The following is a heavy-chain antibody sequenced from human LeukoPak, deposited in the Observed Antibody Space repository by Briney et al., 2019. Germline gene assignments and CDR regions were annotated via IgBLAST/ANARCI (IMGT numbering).Heavy chain of an antibody. CDR2: INHSGST. D-gene: IGHD6-19*01. CDR3: ARISSGWPHCYMDV. Sequence: SETLSLTCAVFGGSFSDYYWTWIRQSPGKGLEWIGEINHSGSTKYNPSLKSRVTISVDTSKKQFSLKLNSVTAADTAVYYCARISSGWPHCYMDVXXXGNTVTVSS. J-gene: IGHJ6*03. V-gene: IGHV4-34*01. CDR1: GGSFSDYY.